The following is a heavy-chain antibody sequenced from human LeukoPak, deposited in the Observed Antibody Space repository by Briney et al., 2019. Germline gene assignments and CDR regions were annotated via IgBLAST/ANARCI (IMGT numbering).Heavy chain of an antibody. Sequence: PGGSLRLSCAASGFTFSSYAMSWVRQAPGKGLEWVSAISGSGGSTYYADSVKGRFTISRDNSKNTLYLQMSSLRAEDTAVYYCARVTSDWWELYFDYWGQGTLVTVSS. CDR3: ARVTSDWWELYFDY. CDR1: GFTFSSYA. D-gene: IGHD1-26*01. J-gene: IGHJ4*02. V-gene: IGHV3-23*01. CDR2: ISGSGGST.